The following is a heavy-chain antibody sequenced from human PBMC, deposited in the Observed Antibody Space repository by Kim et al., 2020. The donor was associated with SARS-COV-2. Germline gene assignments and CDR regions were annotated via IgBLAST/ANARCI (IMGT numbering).Heavy chain of an antibody. Sequence: SETLSLTCGVHGGSFSGYFWTWIRQFPGKGLEWIGEINQSGSGNYNPSLKSRLTMSIDTSKNQISLTLSSVTAADSAVYYCARGNGANCNYWGQGTLVTV. V-gene: IGHV4-34*01. CDR1: GGSFSGYF. CDR2: INQSGSG. CDR3: ARGNGANCNY. D-gene: IGHD1-1*01. J-gene: IGHJ4*02.